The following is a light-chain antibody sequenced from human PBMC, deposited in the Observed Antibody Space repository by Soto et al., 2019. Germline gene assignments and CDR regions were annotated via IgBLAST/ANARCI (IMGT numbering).Light chain of an antibody. J-gene: IGLJ1*01. CDR2: DVG. V-gene: IGLV2-14*03. CDR1: SSDVGGYNY. Sequence: QSALTQPASVSGSPGQSITISCTGTSSDVGGYNYVSWYQSHPGEAPKLIIYDVGNRPSGVSDRFSGSKSGNTASLTISGLQAEDEADYYCSSYTSSISYVFGTGTKVTVL. CDR3: SSYTSSISYV.